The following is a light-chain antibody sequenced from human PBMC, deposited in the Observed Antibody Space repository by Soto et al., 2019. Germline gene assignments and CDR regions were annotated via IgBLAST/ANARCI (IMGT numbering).Light chain of an antibody. CDR2: DNN. CDR1: SSNIGNNY. Sequence: QSVLTQPPSVSAAPGQKVTISCSGSSSNIGNNYVSWYPQLSGTAPKLLIYDNNKRPSGIPDRFSGSKSGTSATLGITGLQTGDEADYYCGTWDSSLSAYVFGTGTKVTVL. J-gene: IGLJ1*01. V-gene: IGLV1-51*01. CDR3: GTWDSSLSAYV.